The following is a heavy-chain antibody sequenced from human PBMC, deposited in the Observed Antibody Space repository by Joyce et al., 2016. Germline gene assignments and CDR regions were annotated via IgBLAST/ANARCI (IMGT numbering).Heavy chain of an antibody. V-gene: IGHV3-7*03. D-gene: IGHD2-8*01. CDR2: IKRDGSDK. Sequence: EVQLVESGGGLVQPGGSLRLSCAASGFTFSSDWMSWVRQAPGKGLEWVANIKRDGSDKKYVDSVKGRFTISRDNAKNLLYLQMDSLRAEDTAVYYCARVSVDRVFATNYFDFWGQGTLATVSS. CDR3: ARVSVDRVFATNYFDF. CDR1: GFTFSSDW. J-gene: IGHJ5*01.